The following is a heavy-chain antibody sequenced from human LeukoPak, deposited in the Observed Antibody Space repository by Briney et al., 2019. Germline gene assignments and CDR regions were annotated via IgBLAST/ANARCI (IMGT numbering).Heavy chain of an antibody. V-gene: IGHV3-30-3*01. CDR2: ISYDGSNK. CDR3: AKSSSWTYHYLDY. J-gene: IGHJ4*02. D-gene: IGHD6-13*01. Sequence: GGSLRLSCAASGFTFSSYAMHWVRQAPGKGLEWVAVISYDGSNKYYADSVKGRFTISRDNSMNTLSLQMNSLRAEDTALYYCAKSSSWTYHYLDYWGQGALVTVSS. CDR1: GFTFSSYA.